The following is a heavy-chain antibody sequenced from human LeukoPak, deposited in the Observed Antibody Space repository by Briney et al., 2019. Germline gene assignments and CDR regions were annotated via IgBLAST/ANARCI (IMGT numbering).Heavy chain of an antibody. D-gene: IGHD3-22*01. Sequence: PSETLSLTCTVSGGSISSYYWSWIRQPPGKGLEWIGYIYYSGSTNYNPSLKSRVIISVDTSKNQFSLKLSSVTAADTAVYYCARHPPYDSSGYGAFDIWGQGTMVTVSS. CDR2: IYYSGST. J-gene: IGHJ3*02. V-gene: IGHV4-59*08. CDR3: ARHPPYDSSGYGAFDI. CDR1: GGSISSYY.